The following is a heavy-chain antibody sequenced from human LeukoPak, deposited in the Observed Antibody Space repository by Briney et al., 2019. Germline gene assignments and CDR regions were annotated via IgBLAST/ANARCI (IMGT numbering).Heavy chain of an antibody. CDR3: ARGYGGYFYY. D-gene: IGHD5-12*01. V-gene: IGHV3-74*03. J-gene: IGHJ4*02. CDR2: ISPDGSTT. Sequence: GGSLRLSCAASGFTFSRYWMHWVRQAPGKGLMWVSRISPDGSTTLYADSVKGRFTISRDNAKNTLYLQMNSLRAEDTAVYYCARGYGGYFYYWGQGTLVTVSS. CDR1: GFTFSRYW.